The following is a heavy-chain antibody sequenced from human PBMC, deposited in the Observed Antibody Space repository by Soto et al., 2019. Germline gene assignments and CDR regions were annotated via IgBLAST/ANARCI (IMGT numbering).Heavy chain of an antibody. J-gene: IGHJ4*02. CDR1: GFTFSSYW. CDR3: ASSFYYDSSGYYSDY. CDR2: IKQDGSEK. V-gene: IGHV3-7*01. Sequence: PGGSLRLSCAASGFTFSSYWMSWVRQAPGKGLEWVANIKQDGSEKYYVDSVKGRFTISRDNAKNSLYLQMNSLRAEGTAVYYCASSFYYDSSGYYSDYWGQGTLVTVSS. D-gene: IGHD3-22*01.